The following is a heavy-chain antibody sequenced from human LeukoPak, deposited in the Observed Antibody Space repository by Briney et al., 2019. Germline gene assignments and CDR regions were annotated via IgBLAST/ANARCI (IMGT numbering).Heavy chain of an antibody. V-gene: IGHV3-74*01. CDR3: ARESSYGMDV. Sequence: GSLRLSCAASGFTCTGYWMHWVRQAPGKGLVWVSHINGDGSSTSYADSVKGRFTISRDNAKNTLYLQMNSLRAEDTAVYYCARESSYGMDVWGQGTTVTVSS. CDR1: GFTCTGYW. J-gene: IGHJ6*02. CDR2: INGDGSST.